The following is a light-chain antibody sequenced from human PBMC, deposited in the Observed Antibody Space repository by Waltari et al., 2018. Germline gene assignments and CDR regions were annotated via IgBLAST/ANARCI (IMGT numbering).Light chain of an antibody. J-gene: IGKJ1*01. V-gene: IGKV1-5*03. Sequence: DIQMTQSPSTLSASVGDRVTITCRASPNSTTPLAWDQQKPGKAPNPMIYKASTLENGGPSGFTGSGSGTEFTLTISSLQADDLATYYCQHYYAYWAFGQGTKVEIK. CDR1: PNSTTP. CDR3: QHYYAYWA. CDR2: KAS.